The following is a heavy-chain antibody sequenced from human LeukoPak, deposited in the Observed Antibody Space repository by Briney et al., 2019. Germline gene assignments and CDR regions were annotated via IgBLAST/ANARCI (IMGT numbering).Heavy chain of an antibody. CDR2: ISGSGGST. Sequence: GGSLRLSCTASGFTFTSYDMNWVRQAPGKGLEWVSVISGSGGSTNYADSVKGRFTISRDNSKNTLDLQMNSLRAEDTAVYYCASGLAAGDFDYWGQGTLVTVSS. CDR1: GFTFTSYD. CDR3: ASGLAAGDFDY. D-gene: IGHD6-13*01. J-gene: IGHJ4*02. V-gene: IGHV3-23*01.